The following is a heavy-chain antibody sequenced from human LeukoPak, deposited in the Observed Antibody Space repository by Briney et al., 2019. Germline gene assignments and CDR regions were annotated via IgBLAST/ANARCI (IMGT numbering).Heavy chain of an antibody. Sequence: PGGSLRLSCAASGLTFSTYVMNWVRQAPGKGLEWVSTISESGGSTYYADSVKGRFTISRDNSKSTLYLQMNSLRAEDTAVYYCGRYYVMDVWGQGTPVTVSS. CDR2: ISESGGST. CDR1: GLTFSTYV. V-gene: IGHV3-23*01. CDR3: GRYYVMDV. J-gene: IGHJ6*02.